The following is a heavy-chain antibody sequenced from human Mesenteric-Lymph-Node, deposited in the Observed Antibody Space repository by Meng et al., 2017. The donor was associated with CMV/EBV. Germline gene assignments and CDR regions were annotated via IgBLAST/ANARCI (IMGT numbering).Heavy chain of an antibody. Sequence: TCAVYGGSFSGYYWSWIRQPPGKGLEWIGEINHSGSTNYNPSLKSRVTISVDTSKNQFSLKLSSVTAADTAVYYCARGDFWSGDVDYWGQGTLVTVSS. CDR3: ARGDFWSGDVDY. J-gene: IGHJ4*02. V-gene: IGHV4-34*01. CDR1: GGSFSGYY. CDR2: INHSGST. D-gene: IGHD3-3*01.